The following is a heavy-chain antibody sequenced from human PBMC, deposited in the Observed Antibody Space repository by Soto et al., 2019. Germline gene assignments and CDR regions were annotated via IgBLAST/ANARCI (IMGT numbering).Heavy chain of an antibody. J-gene: IGHJ4*02. CDR1: GDSVNTHYW. V-gene: IGHV4-4*01. CDR2: ISHNDLK. Sequence: TXETLSIPCAVSGDSVNTHYWWAWVRQPPGKRPEWIGEISHNDLKNYHPFLKTRLSFSISRDRSSLQFSLSLRSVTATDTAVYFCARRTSSGAIDDWGKGKMVTVS. D-gene: IGHD2-8*02. CDR3: ARRTSSGAIDD.